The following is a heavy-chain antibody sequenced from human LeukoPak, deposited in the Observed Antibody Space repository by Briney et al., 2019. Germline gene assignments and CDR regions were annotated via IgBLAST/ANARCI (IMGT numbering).Heavy chain of an antibody. D-gene: IGHD3-22*01. Sequence: ASVKVSCKASGYTFTGYYMHWERQAPGQGLEWMGWINPNSGGTNYAQKFQGRVTMTRDTSISTAYMELSRLRSDDTAVYYCAREGPHYDSSGYYGGWFDPWGQGTLVTVSS. CDR1: GYTFTGYY. CDR2: INPNSGGT. V-gene: IGHV1-2*02. CDR3: AREGPHYDSSGYYGGWFDP. J-gene: IGHJ5*02.